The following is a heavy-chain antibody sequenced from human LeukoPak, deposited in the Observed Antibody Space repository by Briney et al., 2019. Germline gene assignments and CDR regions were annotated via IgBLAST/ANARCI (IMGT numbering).Heavy chain of an antibody. CDR1: GFTVSSNY. D-gene: IGHD1-26*01. Sequence: GGSLRLSCAASGFTVSSNYMSWVRQAPGKGLEWVSAISGSGGSTYYADSVKGRFTISRDNSKNTLYLQMNSLRAEDTAVYYCAKDREWELPLEYFQHWGQGTLVTVSS. CDR2: ISGSGGST. J-gene: IGHJ1*01. V-gene: IGHV3-23*01. CDR3: AKDREWELPLEYFQH.